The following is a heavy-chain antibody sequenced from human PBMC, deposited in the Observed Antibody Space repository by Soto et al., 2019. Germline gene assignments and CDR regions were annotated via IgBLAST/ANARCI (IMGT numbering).Heavy chain of an antibody. Sequence: SQTLSLTCAISGDSVSSNSAAWNWIRQSPSRGLEWLGRTYYRSKWYNDYTVSVKSRITINPDTSKNQYSLQLNSMTPEDMAVYYCAREYSSSYDYYYGMDVWGRGTTVTVSS. J-gene: IGHJ6*02. D-gene: IGHD6-13*01. CDR3: AREYSSSYDYYYGMDV. CDR2: TYYRSKWYN. CDR1: GDSVSSNSAA. V-gene: IGHV6-1*01.